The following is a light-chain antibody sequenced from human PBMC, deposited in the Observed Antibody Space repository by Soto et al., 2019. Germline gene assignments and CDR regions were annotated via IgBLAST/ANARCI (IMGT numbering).Light chain of an antibody. CDR1: QSVSSSY. CDR2: GAS. J-gene: IGKJ1*01. V-gene: IGKV3-20*01. CDR3: QQYGSSPWK. Sequence: EIVLTQCPGTLSLAPGERSALSFRAGQSVSSSYLAWYQQKPGQAPRLLIYGASSRATGIPDRFSGSGSGTDFTLTISRLEPEDFAVYYCQQYGSSPWKCGQGTKGDIK.